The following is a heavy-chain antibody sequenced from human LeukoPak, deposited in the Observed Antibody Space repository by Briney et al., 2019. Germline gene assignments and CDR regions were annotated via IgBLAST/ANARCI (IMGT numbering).Heavy chain of an antibody. Sequence: ASVKVSCKASGYTFTSYYMHWVRQAPGQGLGWMGIINPSGGSTSYAQKFQGRVTMTRDTSTSTVYMELSSLRSEDTAVYYCARCPIAAAGIIGFDPWGQGTLVTVSS. CDR1: GYTFTSYY. CDR3: ARCPIAAAGIIGFDP. J-gene: IGHJ5*02. V-gene: IGHV1-46*01. D-gene: IGHD6-13*01. CDR2: INPSGGST.